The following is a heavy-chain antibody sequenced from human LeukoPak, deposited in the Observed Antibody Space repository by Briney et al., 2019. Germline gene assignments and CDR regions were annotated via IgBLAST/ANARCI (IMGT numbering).Heavy chain of an antibody. J-gene: IGHJ4*02. D-gene: IGHD6-19*01. CDR2: ISAYNGNT. CDR3: ARDGRSSGWYLH. V-gene: IGHV1-18*01. CDR1: GYAFTKYG. Sequence: ASPRVSFTASGYAFTKYGISWVRQAPGQGPERMGWISAYNGNTNYAQKFQGRVTMTTDTSASTAYMELRSLKSDDTAVYYCARDGRSSGWYLHWGQGTLVTVSS.